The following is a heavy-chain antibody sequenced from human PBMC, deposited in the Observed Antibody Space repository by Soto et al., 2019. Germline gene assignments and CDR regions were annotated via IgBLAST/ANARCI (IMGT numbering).Heavy chain of an antibody. Sequence: VGSLRLSCVASGFTFSRHGLSWVRQAPGKGLEWVSTINPSGDSTFYADSVKGRFTISRDNSKNTVYLQMNSLSVGDTAVYLCAKVDVSTAGSFDYWGQGALVTVSS. J-gene: IGHJ4*02. D-gene: IGHD6-13*01. CDR3: AKVDVSTAGSFDY. CDR2: INPSGDST. CDR1: GFTFSRHG. V-gene: IGHV3-23*01.